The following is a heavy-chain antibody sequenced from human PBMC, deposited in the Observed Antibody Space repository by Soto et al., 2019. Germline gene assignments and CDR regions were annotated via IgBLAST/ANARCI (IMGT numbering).Heavy chain of an antibody. CDR2: IYWDDSY. CDR1: GFSLSTSGVG. CDR3: AHKGYGDYPLDY. V-gene: IGHV2-5*02. D-gene: IGHD4-17*01. Sequence: QITLKESGPTLVKPTQTLTLTCTFSGFSLSTSGVGVGWIRQPPGKALEWLAVIYWDDSYHYRPSLRSKLTIPKDTSKTQVVLTMTNMDPVDTATYYCAHKGYGDYPLDYWGQGTLVTVSS. J-gene: IGHJ4*02.